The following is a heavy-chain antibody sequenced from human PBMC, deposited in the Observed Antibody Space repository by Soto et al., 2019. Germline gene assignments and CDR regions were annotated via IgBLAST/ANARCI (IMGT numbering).Heavy chain of an antibody. V-gene: IGHV4-39*01. CDR2: ISATRST. Sequence: PSETMSLTCTVSVDSIIRSDFYGCLRHQPPGSLLECIGTISATRSTYYNPSIRSCVPISEHTSKNQIDLKMSSVTVADTALYHCARYRVGCECRGTSARPEYCGQAILVTVSS. CDR3: ARYRVGCECRGTSARPEY. CDR1: VDSIIRSDFY. D-gene: IGHD2-2*01. J-gene: IGHJ1*01.